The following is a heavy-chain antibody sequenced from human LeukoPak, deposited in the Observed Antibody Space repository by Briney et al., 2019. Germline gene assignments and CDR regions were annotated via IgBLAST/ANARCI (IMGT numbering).Heavy chain of an antibody. Sequence: GESLKISCQGSGYTFTAYWIGWVRQMPGKGLEWVGIIHPGDSDTRYSPSFPGQVTISADKAITTAYLQWSSLKASDTAMYYCGRHQHSGSYGAFDIWGQGTMVTVSS. J-gene: IGHJ3*02. CDR2: IHPGDSDT. V-gene: IGHV5-51*01. CDR1: GYTFTAYW. CDR3: GRHQHSGSYGAFDI. D-gene: IGHD1-26*01.